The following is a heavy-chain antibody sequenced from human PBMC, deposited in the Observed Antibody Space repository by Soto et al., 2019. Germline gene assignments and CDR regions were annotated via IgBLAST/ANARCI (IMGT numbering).Heavy chain of an antibody. CDR1: GYTFTSYY. D-gene: IGHD3-10*01. CDR3: AILRALYYYGSGSSPPYYYYYGMDV. Sequence: VKVSCKASGYTFTSYYMHWVRQAPGQGLEWMGIINPSGGSTSYAQKFQGRVTMTRDTSTSTVYMELSSLRSEDTAVYYCAILRALYYYGSGSSPPYYYYYGMDVWGQGTTVTVSS. CDR2: INPSGGST. V-gene: IGHV1-46*01. J-gene: IGHJ6*02.